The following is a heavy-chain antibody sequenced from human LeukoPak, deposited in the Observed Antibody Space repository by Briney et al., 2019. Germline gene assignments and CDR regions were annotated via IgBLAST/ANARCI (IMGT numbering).Heavy chain of an antibody. J-gene: IGHJ5*02. CDR1: GYTFTSYY. D-gene: IGHD4-17*01. CDR3: AQFPPRRTVTTPFDP. V-gene: IGHV1-46*01. Sequence: ASVKVSCKASGYTFTSYYMHWVRQAPGQGLEWMGIINPSGGSTSYAQKFQGRVTMTRDTSTSTVYMELSSLRSEDTAVYYCAQFPPRRTVTTPFDPWGQGTLVTVSS. CDR2: INPSGGST.